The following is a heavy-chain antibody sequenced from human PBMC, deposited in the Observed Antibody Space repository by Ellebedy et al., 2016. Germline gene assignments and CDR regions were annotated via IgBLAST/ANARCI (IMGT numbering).Heavy chain of an antibody. V-gene: IGHV1-18*01. CDR3: AKDPREWLVRGYFDY. D-gene: IGHD6-19*01. Sequence: ASVKVSCKTSGYSFASYYISWVRQAPGQGLEWMGWISAYNGNTSYAQKLQGRVTMTTDTSTSTAYMELRSLRSDDTAVYYCAKDPREWLVRGYFDYWGQGTLVTVSS. J-gene: IGHJ4*02. CDR2: ISAYNGNT. CDR1: GYSFASYY.